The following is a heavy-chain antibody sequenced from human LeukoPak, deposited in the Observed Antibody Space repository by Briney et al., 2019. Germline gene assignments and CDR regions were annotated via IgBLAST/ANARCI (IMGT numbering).Heavy chain of an antibody. J-gene: IGHJ3*02. D-gene: IGHD2-15*01. CDR3: ASGLCSGGSCFAFGI. V-gene: IGHV1-18*01. CDR2: ISAYNGNT. Sequence: ASVKVSCKASGYTFTSYGISWVRQAPGQGLEWMGWISAYNGNTNYAQKLQGRVTMTTDTSTSTAYMELRSLRSDDTAVYYCASGLCSGGSCFAFGIWGQGTMVTVSS. CDR1: GYTFTSYG.